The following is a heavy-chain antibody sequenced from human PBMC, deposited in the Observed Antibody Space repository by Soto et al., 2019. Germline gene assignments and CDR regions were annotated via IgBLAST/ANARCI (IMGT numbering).Heavy chain of an antibody. D-gene: IGHD1-26*01. Sequence: QVQLQESGPGLVKPSETLSLTCTVSGGSISSYYWSWIRQPPGKGLEWIGYIYYSGSTNYNPSLKGRVTISVDTSKNQFSLKLSSVTAADTAVYYCARIEGDGSYFDYWGQGTLVTVSS. J-gene: IGHJ4*02. CDR3: ARIEGDGSYFDY. CDR2: IYYSGST. V-gene: IGHV4-59*08. CDR1: GGSISSYY.